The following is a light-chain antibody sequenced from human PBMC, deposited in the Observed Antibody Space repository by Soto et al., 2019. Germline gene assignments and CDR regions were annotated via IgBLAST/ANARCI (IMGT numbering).Light chain of an antibody. CDR1: SSDVGGYNY. CDR2: EVS. V-gene: IGLV2-14*01. J-gene: IGLJ3*02. CDR3: SSYTCSSTLWV. Sequence: QSALTQPASVSGSPGQSITISCTGTSSDVGGYNYVSWYQQHPGKAPKLMIYEVSNRPSGVSNRFSGSKSGNTASLTISGRQAEDEADYYCSSYTCSSTLWVFGGGTKLTVL.